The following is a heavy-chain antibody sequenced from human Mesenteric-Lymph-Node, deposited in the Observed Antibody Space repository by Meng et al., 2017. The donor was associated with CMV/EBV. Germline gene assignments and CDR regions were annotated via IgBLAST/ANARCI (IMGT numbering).Heavy chain of an antibody. CDR3: AKREGPYYDFWSGYSPFAY. CDR2: IYSGGSRT. J-gene: IGHJ4*02. D-gene: IGHD3-3*01. V-gene: IGHV3-23*03. CDR1: GFTFSSCA. Sequence: GESLKISCAASGFTFSSCAMTWVRQAPGKGLEWVSVIYSGGSRTYYTDSVKGRFTISRDNSKNTLYLEMNSLRPEDTAIYYCAKREGPYYDFWSGYSPFAYWGQGTLVTVSS.